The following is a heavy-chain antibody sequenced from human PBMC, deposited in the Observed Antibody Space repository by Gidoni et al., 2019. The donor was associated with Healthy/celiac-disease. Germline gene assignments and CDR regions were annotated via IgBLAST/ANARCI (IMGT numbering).Heavy chain of an antibody. CDR2: IRSKANSDAT. V-gene: IGHV3-73*02. CDR3: TSSRSSGLDI. CDR1: GFTFSGSA. Sequence: EVQLAESGGGLVEPGGSLKPSCEAPGFTFSGSAMHWVRQASGTGLEWVGRIRSKANSDATAYAASVKGRFTISREDSKSTAYLQMNSRKTEDTAVYYCTSSRSSGLDIWGQGTMVTVSS. J-gene: IGHJ3*02. D-gene: IGHD6-19*01.